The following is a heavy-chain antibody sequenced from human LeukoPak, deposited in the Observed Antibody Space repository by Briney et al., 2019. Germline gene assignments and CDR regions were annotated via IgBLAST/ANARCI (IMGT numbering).Heavy chain of an antibody. D-gene: IGHD3-3*01. J-gene: IGHJ4*02. CDR1: GYTFTSYY. Sequence: ASVKVSCKASGYTFTSYYMHWVRQAPGQGLEWMGIINPSGGSTSYAQKFQGRVTMTRDTSISTAYMELSRLRSDDTAVYYCARDHYDFWSGYSDFDYWGQGTLVTVSS. CDR3: ARDHYDFWSGYSDFDY. V-gene: IGHV1-46*01. CDR2: INPSGGST.